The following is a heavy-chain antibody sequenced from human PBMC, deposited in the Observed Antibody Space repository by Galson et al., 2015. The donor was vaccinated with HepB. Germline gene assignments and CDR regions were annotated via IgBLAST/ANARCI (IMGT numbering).Heavy chain of an antibody. V-gene: IGHV3-21*01. Sequence: SLRLSCAASGFTFSSYSMNWVRQAPGKGLEWVSSISSSSSYIYYADSVKGRFTISRDNAKNSLYLQMNSLRAEDTAVYYCAREGIAAAGTSGWFAPWGQGTLVTVSS. CDR1: GFTFSSYS. J-gene: IGHJ5*02. D-gene: IGHD6-13*01. CDR2: ISSSSSYI. CDR3: AREGIAAAGTSGWFAP.